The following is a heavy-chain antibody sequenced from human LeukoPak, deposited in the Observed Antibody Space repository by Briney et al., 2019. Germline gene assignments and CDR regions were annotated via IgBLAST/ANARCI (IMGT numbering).Heavy chain of an antibody. CDR2: IYYSGST. Sequence: PSDTLPLTCTLSGCSINRYYWSLIGQPPATTREWLGYIYYSGSTTYNPSLKSRVTISVDTSKNQFSLKLSSVTAADTAVYYCARHQSSSGGPWFDPWGQGTLVTVSS. CDR1: GCSINRYY. J-gene: IGHJ5*02. V-gene: IGHV4-59*08. CDR3: ARHQSSSGGPWFDP. D-gene: IGHD6-19*01.